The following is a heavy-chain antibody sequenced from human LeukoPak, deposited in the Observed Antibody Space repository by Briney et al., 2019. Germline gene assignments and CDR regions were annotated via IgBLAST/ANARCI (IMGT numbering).Heavy chain of an antibody. Sequence: SETLSLTCNVSDYSISNGYYWGWIRQPPGKGLEWIGSIFHSGRTFYNPSLKSRVTISVDTSKNQFSLKLSSVTAADTAVYYCARGDSGSYYVPLDYWGQGTLVTFSS. V-gene: IGHV4-38-2*02. J-gene: IGHJ4*02. CDR2: IFHSGRT. CDR3: ARGDSGSYYVPLDY. D-gene: IGHD1-26*01. CDR1: DYSISNGYY.